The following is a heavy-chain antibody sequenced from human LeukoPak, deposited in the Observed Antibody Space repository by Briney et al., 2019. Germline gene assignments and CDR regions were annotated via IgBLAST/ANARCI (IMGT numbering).Heavy chain of an antibody. CDR1: GGSISSYY. CDR3: AREASVTTRHLDY. CDR2: IYYSGST. V-gene: IGHV4-59*01. D-gene: IGHD4-17*01. Sequence: SETLSLTCTVSGGSISSYYWSWIRQPPGKGLEWIGYIYYSGSTNYNPSLKSRVTISVDTSKNQFSLKLSSVTAADTAVYYCAREASVTTRHLDYWGQGTLVTVSS. J-gene: IGHJ4*02.